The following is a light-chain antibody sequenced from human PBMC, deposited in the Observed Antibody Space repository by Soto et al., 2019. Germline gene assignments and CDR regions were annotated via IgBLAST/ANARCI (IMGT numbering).Light chain of an antibody. CDR2: GAS. CDR3: QQYSSSRT. CDR1: QTVGSSF. V-gene: IGKV3-20*01. Sequence: EILLTQSPGTLALSPGERATLSCRASQTVGSSFLAWFQHNPGHAPRLLIYGASTRATGIPDRLSGSGSGTDFTLTITRLEPEDFTMYYCQQYSSSRTFGQGTRLEIK. J-gene: IGKJ5*01.